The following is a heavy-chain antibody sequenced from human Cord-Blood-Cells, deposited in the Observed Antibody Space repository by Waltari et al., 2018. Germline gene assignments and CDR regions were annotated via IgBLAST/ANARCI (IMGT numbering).Heavy chain of an antibody. D-gene: IGHD6-13*01. CDR2: INHSGST. CDR3: ARGWGIGSSWYWGAEYFQH. CDR1: GGSFSGYS. J-gene: IGHJ1*01. V-gene: IGHV4-34*01. Sequence: QVQLQQWGAGLLKPSENLSLTCAVYGGSFSGYSWSWIRQPPGKGLEWIGEINHSGSTNYNPSLKSRVTISVDTSKNQFSLKLSSVTAADTAVYYCARGWGIGSSWYWGAEYFQHWGQGTLVTVSS.